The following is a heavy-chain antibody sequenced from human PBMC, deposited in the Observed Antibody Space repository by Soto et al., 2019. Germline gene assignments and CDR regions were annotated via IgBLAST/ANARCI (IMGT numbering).Heavy chain of an antibody. CDR2: IYYSGST. Sequence: QVQLQESGPGLVKPSETLSLTCTVSGGSISSYYWSWIRQPPGKGLEWIGYIYYSGSTNYNPSLTGRVTISVDTPKNQFSLKLSSVTAADTAVYYCARFNWYFDLWGRDTLVTVSS. J-gene: IGHJ2*01. CDR3: ARFNWYFDL. CDR1: GGSISSYY. V-gene: IGHV4-59*08.